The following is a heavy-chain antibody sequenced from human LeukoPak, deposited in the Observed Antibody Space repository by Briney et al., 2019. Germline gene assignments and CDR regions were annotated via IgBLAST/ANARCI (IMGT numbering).Heavy chain of an antibody. CDR3: ARGITGNDYYYYGMDV. D-gene: IGHD1-20*01. J-gene: IGHJ6*02. Sequence: SETLSLTFAVYGGSFSGYYWSWIRQPPGKGLEWIGEINHSGSTNYNPSLKSRVTISVDTSKNQFSLKLRSVTAADTAVYYCARGITGNDYYYYGMDVWGQGTTVTVSS. CDR1: GGSFSGYY. CDR2: INHSGST. V-gene: IGHV4-34*01.